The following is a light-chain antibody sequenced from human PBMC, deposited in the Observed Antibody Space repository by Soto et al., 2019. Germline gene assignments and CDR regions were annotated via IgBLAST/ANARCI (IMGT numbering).Light chain of an antibody. J-gene: IGKJ4*01. V-gene: IGKV3-11*01. CDR3: KQRSNGLT. CDR1: QSVSSY. Sequence: EIVLTQSPATLSLSPGERATLSCRASQSVSSYLAWYQQKPGQAPRLLIYDASNRATGIPARFSGSGSGTDFTIPISSLEPEDFAVYYCKQRSNGLTFGGGTKVEIK. CDR2: DAS.